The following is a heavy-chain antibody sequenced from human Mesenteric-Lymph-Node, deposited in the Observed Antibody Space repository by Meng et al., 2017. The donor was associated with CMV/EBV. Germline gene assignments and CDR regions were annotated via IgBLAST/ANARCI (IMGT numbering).Heavy chain of an antibody. CDR3: AKTTSYYYVMDV. D-gene: IGHD1-1*01. CDR1: GFTFDDYA. V-gene: IGHV3-9*03. J-gene: IGHJ6*02. Sequence: SLKISCAASGFTFDDYAMHWVRQAPGKGLEWVSDISWNSGSVGYADSVKGRFIISRDKAKNSLYLQMNSLRTEDMAFYYCAKTTSYYYVMDVWGQGTTVTVSS. CDR2: ISWNSGSV.